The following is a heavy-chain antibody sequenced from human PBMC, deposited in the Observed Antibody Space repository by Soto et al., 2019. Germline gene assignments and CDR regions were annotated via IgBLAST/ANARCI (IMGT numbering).Heavy chain of an antibody. J-gene: IGHJ3*02. CDR2: ISSSSSYI. CDR1: GFTFSIYS. V-gene: IGHV3-21*01. Sequence: EVQLVESGGGLVKPGGSLRLSCAASGFTFSIYSMNWVRQAPGKGLEWVSSISSSSSYIYYADSVKGRFTISRDNAKNSLYLQMNSLRAEDTAVYYCARESPHDAFDIWGQGTMVTVSS. CDR3: ARESPHDAFDI.